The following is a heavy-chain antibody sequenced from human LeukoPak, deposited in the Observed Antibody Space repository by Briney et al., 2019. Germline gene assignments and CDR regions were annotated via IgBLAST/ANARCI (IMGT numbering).Heavy chain of an antibody. D-gene: IGHD3-3*01. V-gene: IGHV3-11*06. J-gene: IGHJ4*02. CDR2: ISNSGSYT. CDR1: RFSFSDNY. Sequence: GGSLRLSCAASRFSFSDNYMSWIRQAPGKGLEWVSYISNSGSYTNYPDSVKGRFTISRDNAKNSLYLQMNSLRAEDTAVYYCASGEYYDFWSGYYLLYWGQGTLVTVSS. CDR3: ASGEYYDFWSGYYLLY.